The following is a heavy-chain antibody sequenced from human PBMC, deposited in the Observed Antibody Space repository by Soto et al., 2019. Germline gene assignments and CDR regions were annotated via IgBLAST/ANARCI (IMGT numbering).Heavy chain of an antibody. V-gene: IGHV3-7*01. CDR2: IKQDGSEK. J-gene: IGHJ4*02. CDR3: ARIKVRGVISPFFDY. D-gene: IGHD3-10*01. CDR1: GFTFSSYW. Sequence: PXVSLRLSCAASGFTFSSYWMSWVRQAPGKGLEWVANIKQDGSEKYYVDSVKGRFTISRDNAKNSLYLQMNSLRAEDTAVYYCARIKVRGVISPFFDYWGQGTLVTVSS.